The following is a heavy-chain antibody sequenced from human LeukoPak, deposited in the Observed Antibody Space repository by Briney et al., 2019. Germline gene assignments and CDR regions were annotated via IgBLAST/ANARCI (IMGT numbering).Heavy chain of an antibody. CDR2: IIPILGIA. CDR3: ARVRYYSSSWDYYYYYMDV. D-gene: IGHD6-13*01. J-gene: IGHJ6*03. CDR1: GGTFSSYT. V-gene: IGHV1-69*02. Sequence: GASVKVSCKASGGTFSSYTISWVRQAPGQGLEWMGRIIPILGIANYAQKFQGRVTITADKSTSTAYMELSSLRSEDTAVYYCARVRYYSSSWDYYYYYMDVRGKGTTVTVSS.